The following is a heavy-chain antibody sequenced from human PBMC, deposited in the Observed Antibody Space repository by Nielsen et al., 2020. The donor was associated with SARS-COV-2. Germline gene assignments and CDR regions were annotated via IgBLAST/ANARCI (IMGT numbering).Heavy chain of an antibody. Sequence: SVKVSCKASGGTFSSYAISWVRQAPGHGLEWMGGIIPIFGTANYAQKFQGRVTITADESTSTAYMELSSLRSEDTAVYYCARGKAGRRPFDYWGQGTLVTVSS. D-gene: IGHD1-1*01. CDR1: GGTFSSYA. CDR2: IIPIFGTA. CDR3: ARGKAGRRPFDY. V-gene: IGHV1-69*13. J-gene: IGHJ4*02.